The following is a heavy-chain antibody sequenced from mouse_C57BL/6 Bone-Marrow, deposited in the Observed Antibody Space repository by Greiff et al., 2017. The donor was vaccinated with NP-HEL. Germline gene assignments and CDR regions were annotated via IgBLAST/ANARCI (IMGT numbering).Heavy chain of an antibody. D-gene: IGHD2-2*01. CDR2: IDPENGDT. CDR3: TTGYPDWYFDV. J-gene: IGHJ1*03. V-gene: IGHV14-4*01. Sequence: EVKVEESGAELVRPGASVKLSCTASGFNIKDDYMHWVKQRPEQGLEWIGWIDPENGDTEYASKFQGKATITADTSSNTAYLQLSSLTSEDTAVYYCTTGYPDWYFDVWGTGTTVTVSS. CDR1: GFNIKDDY.